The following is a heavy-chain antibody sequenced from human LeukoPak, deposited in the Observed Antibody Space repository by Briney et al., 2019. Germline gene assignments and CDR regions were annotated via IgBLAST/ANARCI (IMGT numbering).Heavy chain of an antibody. CDR1: GGSFSGYY. D-gene: IGHD3-22*01. V-gene: IGHV4-34*01. J-gene: IGHJ4*02. CDR2: INHSGST. CDR3: ASLYYFDSSGQPNPFDY. Sequence: SETLSLTCAVYGGSFSGYYWSWIRQPPGKGLEWIGEINHSGSTNYNPSLKSRVTISVDTSKNQFSPKLSSVTAAGTAVYYCASLYYFDSSGQPNPFDYWGQGTLVTVSS.